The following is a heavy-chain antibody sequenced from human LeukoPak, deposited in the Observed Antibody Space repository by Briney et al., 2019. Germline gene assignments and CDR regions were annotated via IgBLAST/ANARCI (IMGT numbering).Heavy chain of an antibody. CDR3: ARESTIVVVVAATMGDFDY. D-gene: IGHD2-15*01. Sequence: GVSVKVSCKASGYTFTSYYMHWVRQAPGQGLEWMGIINPSGGSTSYAQKFQGRVTMTRDTSTSTVYMELSSLRSEDTAVYYCARESTIVVVVAATMGDFDYWGQGTLVTVSS. J-gene: IGHJ4*02. CDR1: GYTFTSYY. V-gene: IGHV1-46*01. CDR2: INPSGGST.